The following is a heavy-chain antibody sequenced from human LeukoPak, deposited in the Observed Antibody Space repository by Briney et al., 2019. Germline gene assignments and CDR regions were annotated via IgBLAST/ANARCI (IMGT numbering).Heavy chain of an antibody. CDR3: ARDSITMVRGVIINLPIKTIYGMDV. V-gene: IGHV3-48*01. J-gene: IGHJ6*02. Sequence: GGSLRLSCAASGFTFSSYSMNWVRQAPGKGLEWVSYISSSSSTIYYADSVKGRFTISRDNAKNSLYLQMNSLRAEDTAVYYCARDSITMVRGVIINLPIKTIYGMDVWGQGTTVTVSS. CDR2: ISSSSSTI. CDR1: GFTFSSYS. D-gene: IGHD3-10*01.